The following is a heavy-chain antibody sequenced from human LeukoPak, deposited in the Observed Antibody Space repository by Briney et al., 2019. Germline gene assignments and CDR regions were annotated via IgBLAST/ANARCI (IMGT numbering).Heavy chain of an antibody. CDR2: IYYSGST. Sequence: PSETLSLTCTVSGGSISSYYWSWIRQPPGKGLEWIGYIYYSGSTNYNPSLKSRVTISVDTSKNQFSLKLSSVTAADTAVYYCARMVTTVTYNWFDPWGQGTLVTVSS. D-gene: IGHD4-11*01. CDR3: ARMVTTVTYNWFDP. CDR1: GGSISSYY. V-gene: IGHV4-59*12. J-gene: IGHJ5*02.